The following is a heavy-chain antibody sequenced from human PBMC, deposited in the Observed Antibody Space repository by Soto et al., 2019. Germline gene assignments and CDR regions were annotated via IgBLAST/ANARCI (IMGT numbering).Heavy chain of an antibody. CDR1: GGSFSGYY. J-gene: IGHJ5*02. CDR2: INHSGST. CDR3: ARGRGDTAMANWWFDP. Sequence: PSETLSLTCAVYGGSFSGYYWSWIRQPPGKGLEWIGEINHSGSTNYNPSLKSRVTISVDTSKNQFSLKLSSVTAADTAVYYCARGRGDTAMANWWFDPWGQGTLVTVSS. D-gene: IGHD5-18*01. V-gene: IGHV4-34*01.